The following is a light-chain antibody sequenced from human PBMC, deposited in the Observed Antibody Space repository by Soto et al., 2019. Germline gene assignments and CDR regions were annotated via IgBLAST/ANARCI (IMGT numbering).Light chain of an antibody. CDR2: AAS. CDR3: QQSDITPRT. V-gene: IGKV1-39*01. J-gene: IGKJ1*01. Sequence: DIQMTQSPSSLSASVRDRVTITCRASQSISSSLNWYQQKPGKAPKLLIYAASSLQSGVPSRFSGSGSGTDFTLTISSLQPEDFATYYCQQSDITPRTFGQGTKVEIK. CDR1: QSISSS.